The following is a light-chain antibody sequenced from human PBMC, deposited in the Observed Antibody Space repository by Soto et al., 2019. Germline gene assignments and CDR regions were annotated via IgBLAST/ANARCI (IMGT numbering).Light chain of an antibody. CDR1: QSVTSRY. CDR3: QQYNNSPEYT. Sequence: EIVLTQSPGTLSLSPGERATLSCKASQSVTSRYLAWYQQKPGQAPRLLIYGASSRATGIPDRFSGSGSGTDFTLTISRLEPEDFAVYFCQQYNNSPEYTSGQGTQVDIK. J-gene: IGKJ2*01. V-gene: IGKV3-20*01. CDR2: GAS.